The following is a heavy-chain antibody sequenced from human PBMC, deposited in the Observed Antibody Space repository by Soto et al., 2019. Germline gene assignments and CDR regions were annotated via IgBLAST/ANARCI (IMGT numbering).Heavy chain of an antibody. J-gene: IGHJ6*02. Sequence: VQLVESGGGLVKPGGSLRLFCAASGFTFSDYYMNWIRQAPGKGLEWVSYISSRGTNVYYADSVRGRFTIYRKNAKNILFLKMNSLRAEDTAVYYCERDWYTVALSYGMAVWCHGTTVTVSS. CDR1: GFTFSDYY. CDR2: ISSRGTNV. D-gene: IGHD4-17*01. CDR3: ERDWYTVALSYGMAV. V-gene: IGHV3-11*01.